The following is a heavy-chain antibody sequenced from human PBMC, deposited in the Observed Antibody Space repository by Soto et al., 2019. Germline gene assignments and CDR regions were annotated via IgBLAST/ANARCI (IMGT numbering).Heavy chain of an antibody. CDR2: MNPNSGNT. CDR3: ARGSNELRYFDWFTGY. D-gene: IGHD3-9*01. CDR1: GYTFTSYD. J-gene: IGHJ4*02. Sequence: ASVKVSCKASGYTFTSYDINWVRQATGQGLEWMGWMNPNSGNTGYAQKFQGRVTMTRNTSISTAYMELSSLRSEDTAVYYCARGSNELRYFDWFTGYWGQGTLVTVS. V-gene: IGHV1-8*01.